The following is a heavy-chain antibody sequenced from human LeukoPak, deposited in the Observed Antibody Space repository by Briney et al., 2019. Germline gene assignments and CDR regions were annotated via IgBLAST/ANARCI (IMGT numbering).Heavy chain of an antibody. J-gene: IGHJ5*02. CDR3: ARGLYSSSYFDP. CDR2: MYASGST. Sequence: PSETLSLTCTVSGGSISSYYWTWIRQPAGKGLEWIGRMYASGSTDYNPSLKSRVTMSVETSKNQFSLKLSSVTAADTAVYYCARGLYSSSYFDPWGQGTLVTVSS. V-gene: IGHV4-4*07. CDR1: GGSISSYY. D-gene: IGHD6-13*01.